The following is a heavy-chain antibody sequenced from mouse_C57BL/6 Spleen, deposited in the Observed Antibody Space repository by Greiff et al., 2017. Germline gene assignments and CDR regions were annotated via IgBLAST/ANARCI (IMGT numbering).Heavy chain of an antibody. CDR2: INPSSGYT. D-gene: IGHD2-5*01. CDR3: ARSTDSNYGYFDV. Sequence: QVQLQQSGAELAKPGASVKLSCKASGYTFTSYWMHWVKQRPGQGLEWIGYINPSSGYTKYNQKFKDKATLTADKSSSTAYMQLSSLTSEDSAVYYCARSTDSNYGYFDVWGTGTTVTVSS. CDR1: GYTFTSYW. J-gene: IGHJ1*03. V-gene: IGHV1-7*01.